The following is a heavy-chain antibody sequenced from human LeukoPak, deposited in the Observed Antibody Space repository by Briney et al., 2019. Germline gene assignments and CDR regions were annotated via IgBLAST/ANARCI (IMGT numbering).Heavy chain of an antibody. CDR3: ARDRHYYGSGSYYNRFDY. Sequence: PGGSLRLSCAASGFTFSSYEMNWVRQAPGKGLEWVSYISSSGSTIYYADSVKGRFTISRDNAKNSLYLQMNSLRAEDTAVYYCARDRHYYGSGSYYNRFDYWGQGTLVTVSS. D-gene: IGHD3-10*01. V-gene: IGHV3-48*03. CDR2: ISSSGSTI. J-gene: IGHJ4*02. CDR1: GFTFSSYE.